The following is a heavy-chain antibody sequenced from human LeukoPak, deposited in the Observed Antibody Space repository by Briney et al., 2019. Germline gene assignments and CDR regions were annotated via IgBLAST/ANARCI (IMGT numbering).Heavy chain of an antibody. D-gene: IGHD3-22*01. J-gene: IGHJ4*02. Sequence: GGSLRLSCAASGFTFSSYAMQWVRQAPGKGLVWVAVISYDGSNKYYADSVKGRFTISRDNSKNTLYLQMNSLRAEDTAVYYCARDRDYYDSSGYLALDYWGQGTLVTVSS. CDR3: ARDRDYYDSSGYLALDY. CDR1: GFTFSSYA. V-gene: IGHV3-30-3*01. CDR2: ISYDGSNK.